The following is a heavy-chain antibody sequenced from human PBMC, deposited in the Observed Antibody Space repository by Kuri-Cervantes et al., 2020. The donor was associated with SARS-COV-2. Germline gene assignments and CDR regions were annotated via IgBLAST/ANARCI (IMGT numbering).Heavy chain of an antibody. CDR1: GYTFTGYY. V-gene: IGHV1-2*06. D-gene: IGHD2-15*01. CDR2: INPNSGGT. Sequence: ASVKVSCKASGYTFTGYYMHWVRQAPGQGLEWMGRINPNSGGTNYAQKFQGRVTMTRNTSISTAYMELSSLRSEDTAVYYCARATECSGGSCYNYYYYGMDVWGQGTTVTVSS. CDR3: ARATECSGGSCYNYYYYGMDV. J-gene: IGHJ6*02.